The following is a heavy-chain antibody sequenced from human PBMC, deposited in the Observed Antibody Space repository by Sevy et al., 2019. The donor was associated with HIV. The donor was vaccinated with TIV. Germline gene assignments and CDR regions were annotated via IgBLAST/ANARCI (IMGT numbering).Heavy chain of an antibody. V-gene: IGHV3-53*01. Sequence: GGSLRLSCAASWFTVSNNYMNWVRQAPGKGLEWVSLIYSGGTTHYADSVKGRFTISRDHSKNTLYLQMHSLRAEDTAIYYCARDPPGIAATGGGWGQGTLVTVSS. CDR1: WFTVSNNY. D-gene: IGHD6-13*01. J-gene: IGHJ4*02. CDR2: IYSGGTT. CDR3: ARDPPGIAATGGG.